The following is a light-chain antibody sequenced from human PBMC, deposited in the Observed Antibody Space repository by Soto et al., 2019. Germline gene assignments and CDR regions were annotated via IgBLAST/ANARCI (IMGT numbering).Light chain of an antibody. CDR3: QHCDYLPI. J-gene: IGKJ3*01. CDR2: DAS. CDR1: HDITSF. V-gene: IGKV1-33*01. Sequence: DLQMTQSPSSLSASVGDRVTTTCQASHDITSFLNWYQHKPGRAPKLLIYDASILEAGVPTRFSGSGSGTHFTFTISSLQPEDVATYYCQHCDYLPIFGPGTTVDFK.